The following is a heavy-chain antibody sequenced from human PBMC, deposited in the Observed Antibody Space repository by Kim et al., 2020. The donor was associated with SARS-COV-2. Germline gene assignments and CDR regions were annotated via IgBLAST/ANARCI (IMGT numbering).Heavy chain of an antibody. CDR2: IYSGGST. J-gene: IGHJ4*02. Sequence: GGSLRLSCAASGFTVSSNYMSWVRQAPGKGLEWVSVIYSGGSTYYADSVKGRFTISRDNSKNTLYLQMNSLRAEDTAVYYCARDMYYYDSSGYRVLNYFDYWGQGTLVTVSS. D-gene: IGHD3-22*01. V-gene: IGHV3-66*01. CDR3: ARDMYYYDSSGYRVLNYFDY. CDR1: GFTVSSNY.